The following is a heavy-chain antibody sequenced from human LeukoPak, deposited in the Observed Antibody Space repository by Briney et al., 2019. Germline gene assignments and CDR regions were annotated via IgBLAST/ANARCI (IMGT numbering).Heavy chain of an antibody. V-gene: IGHV4-39*07. CDR3: ARADGSYSHGY. CDR2: IYYSGST. D-gene: IGHD1-26*01. J-gene: IGHJ4*02. CDR1: GGSISSNNYY. Sequence: SETLSLTCTVSGGSISSNNYYWGWIRQPPGKGLEWIGSIYYSGSTYYNPSLKSRVTISVDTSKNQFSLKLSSVTAADTAVYYCARADGSYSHGYWGQGTLVTVSS.